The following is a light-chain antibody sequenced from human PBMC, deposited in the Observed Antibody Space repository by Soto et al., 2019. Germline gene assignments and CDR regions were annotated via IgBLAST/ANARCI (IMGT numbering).Light chain of an antibody. Sequence: DIQMTQSPSTLSASVGDRVTITCRASQNIERWLAWYQQKPGKAPKLLIYKASTLKSGVPSRFSGSGSGTEFTLSISSLQPDDFATYYCQHYNVYPWTFGQGTNVDI. CDR1: QNIERW. CDR3: QHYNVYPWT. CDR2: KAS. J-gene: IGKJ1*01. V-gene: IGKV1-5*03.